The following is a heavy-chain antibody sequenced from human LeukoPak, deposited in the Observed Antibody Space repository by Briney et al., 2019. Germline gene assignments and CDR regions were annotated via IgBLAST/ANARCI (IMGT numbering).Heavy chain of an antibody. CDR3: ARGDRYNRNYSRRRFDP. D-gene: IGHD1-7*01. CDR2: INHSGSP. V-gene: IGHV4-34*01. J-gene: IGHJ5*02. CDR1: GGPFSGYC. Sequence: SETLSLTWAVHGGPFSGYCWGGSRQAPGKGLEWGRDINHSGSPNYNPSLKSRVTISVETPKSQSSLKLSSVPAAETAVYYCARGDRYNRNYSRRRFDPWGQGTLVTVSS.